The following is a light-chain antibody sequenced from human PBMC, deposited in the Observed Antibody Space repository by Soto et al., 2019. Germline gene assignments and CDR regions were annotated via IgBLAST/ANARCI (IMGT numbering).Light chain of an antibody. Sequence: EVVMTQSPATLSVSPGERVTLSCRASQNVDSNLAWYQQKPGQAPRLLISGASTRATGIPARFSGSGSGTEFTLTISTLQSEDFAVYYCQQYHRWPPVTFGQGTRLEMK. CDR3: QQYHRWPPVT. CDR2: GAS. J-gene: IGKJ5*01. CDR1: QNVDSN. V-gene: IGKV3-15*01.